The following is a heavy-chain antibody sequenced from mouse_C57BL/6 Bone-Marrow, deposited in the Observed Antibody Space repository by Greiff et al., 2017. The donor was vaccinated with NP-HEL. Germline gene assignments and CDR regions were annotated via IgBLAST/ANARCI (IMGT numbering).Heavy chain of an antibody. V-gene: IGHV3-6*01. J-gene: IGHJ4*01. CDR3: ASRGTTVVAEGAMDY. D-gene: IGHD1-1*01. Sequence: EVKLMESGPGLVKPSQSLSLTCSVTGYSITSGYYWNWIRQFPGNKLEWMGYISYDGSNNYNPSLKNRISITRDTSTNQFFLKLNSVTTEDTATYYCASRGTTVVAEGAMDYWGQGTSVTVSS. CDR2: ISYDGSN. CDR1: GYSITSGYY.